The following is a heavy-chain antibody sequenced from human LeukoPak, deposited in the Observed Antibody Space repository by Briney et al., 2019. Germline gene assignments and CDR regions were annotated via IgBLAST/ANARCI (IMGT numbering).Heavy chain of an antibody. Sequence: SETLSLTCAVYGGSFSGYYWSWLRQPPGKGLEWVGEINHSGSTNYNPSLKSRVTISVDTSKNQFSLKLSSVTAADTAVYYCARGPRRGAFDIWGQGTMVTVSS. V-gene: IGHV4-34*01. J-gene: IGHJ3*02. CDR2: INHSGST. CDR1: GGSFSGYY. CDR3: ARGPRRGAFDI. D-gene: IGHD3-10*01.